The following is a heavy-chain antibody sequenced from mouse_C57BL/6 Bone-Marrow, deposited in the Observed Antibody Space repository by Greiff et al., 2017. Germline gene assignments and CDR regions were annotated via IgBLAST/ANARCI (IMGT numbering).Heavy chain of an antibody. CDR2: IWSGGST. CDR3: ARNSFITTLLPFAY. D-gene: IGHD1-1*01. V-gene: IGHV2-2*01. CDR1: GFSLTSYG. J-gene: IGHJ3*01. Sequence: VKLVESGPGLVQPSQSLSITCTVSGFSLTSYGVHWVRQSPGKGLEWLGVIWSGGSTDYTAAFISRLSISKDNSKSQVFFKMNSLQADDTAIYYCARNSFITTLLPFAYWGQGTLVTVSA.